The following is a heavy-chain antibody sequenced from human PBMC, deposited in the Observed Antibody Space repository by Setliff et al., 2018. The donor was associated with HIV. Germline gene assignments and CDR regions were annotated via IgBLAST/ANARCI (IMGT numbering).Heavy chain of an antibody. CDR2: IGGSTGST. Sequence: PGGSLRLSCITSGFTFGDYVMSWFRQAPGKGLEWVSAIGGSTGSTYYADSVKGRFIISRDNSKNTLYLQMNSLRAQDTAIYYCAKDPRGSMVRGLINYFDPWGQGTLVTVSS. V-gene: IGHV3-23*01. CDR1: GFTFGDYV. CDR3: AKDPRGSMVRGLINYFDP. D-gene: IGHD3-10*01. J-gene: IGHJ5*02.